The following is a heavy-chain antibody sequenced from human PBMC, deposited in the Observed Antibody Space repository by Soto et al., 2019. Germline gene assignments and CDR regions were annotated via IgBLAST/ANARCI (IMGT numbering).Heavy chain of an antibody. V-gene: IGHV1-2*02. Sequence: HEHLVQSGAEVKRPGASLKVSCKASGYSFTGYYIHWVRQAPGQGLEWMGWINPDSGATNYAQNFQGRVTLTSDTSISKASMDLTSLTSCDTAVYYFARGGYGTGGYPFPYFDYWGQGTLVIVSS. J-gene: IGHJ4*02. D-gene: IGHD2-8*02. CDR3: ARGGYGTGGYPFPYFDY. CDR1: GYSFTGYY. CDR2: INPDSGAT.